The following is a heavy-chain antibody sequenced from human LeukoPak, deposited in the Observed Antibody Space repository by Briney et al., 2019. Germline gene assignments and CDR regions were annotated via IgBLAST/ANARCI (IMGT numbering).Heavy chain of an antibody. V-gene: IGHV3-64*04. D-gene: IGHD5-18*01. J-gene: IGHJ4*02. Sequence: SGGSLRLSCSASGFTFSRYAMHWVRQAPGKGLEYVSAISSNGGSTYYADSVKGRFTISRDNSKNTLYLQMNSLRAEDTAVYFCAKDSASYGRFDYWGQGTLVTVSS. CDR2: ISSNGGST. CDR1: GFTFSRYA. CDR3: AKDSASYGRFDY.